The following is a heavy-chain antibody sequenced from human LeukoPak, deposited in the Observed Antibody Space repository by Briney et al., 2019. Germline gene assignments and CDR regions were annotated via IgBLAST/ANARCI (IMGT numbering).Heavy chain of an antibody. V-gene: IGHV3-33*03. Sequence: GGSLRLSCAASGFTFSTYDVHWVRQAPGKGLEWVAVISYDGSNTYYTDSVKGRFTISRDNSKNMLYLRMNSLRAEDTAVYYCAKGGFCSSTSCYPDYWGQGTLVTVSS. CDR3: AKGGFCSSTSCYPDY. CDR1: GFTFSTYD. CDR2: ISYDGSNT. D-gene: IGHD2-2*01. J-gene: IGHJ4*02.